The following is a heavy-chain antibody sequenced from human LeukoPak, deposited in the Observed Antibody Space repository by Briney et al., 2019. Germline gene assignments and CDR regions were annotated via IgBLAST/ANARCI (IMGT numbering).Heavy chain of an antibody. D-gene: IGHD3-22*01. V-gene: IGHV4-34*01. CDR1: GGSFSGYY. J-gene: IGHJ4*02. CDR3: ARGSNYYDSSGYLPRLPYYFDY. Sequence: PSETLSLTCAVYGGSFSGYYWSWIRQPPGKGLEWIGEINHSGSTNYNPSLKSRVTISVDTSKNQFSLKLSSVTAADTAVYYCARGSNYYDSSGYLPRLPYYFDYWGQGTLVTVSS. CDR2: INHSGST.